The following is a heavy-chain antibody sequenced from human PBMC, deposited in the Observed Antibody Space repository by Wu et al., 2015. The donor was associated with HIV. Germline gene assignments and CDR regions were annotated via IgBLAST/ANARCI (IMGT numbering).Heavy chain of an antibody. CDR3: AREGVGRYCSSTSCLNWFDP. CDR2: IIPIFGTA. J-gene: IGHJ5*02. V-gene: IGHV1-69*12. CDR1: GGTFSSYA. Sequence: QVQLVQSGAEVKKPGSSVKVSCKASGGTFSSYAISWVRQAPGQGLEWMGGIIPIFGTANYAQKFQGRVTITADESTSTAYMELSSLRSEDTAVYYCAREGVGRYCSSTSCLNWFDPWGQGTLGHRLL. D-gene: IGHD2-2*01.